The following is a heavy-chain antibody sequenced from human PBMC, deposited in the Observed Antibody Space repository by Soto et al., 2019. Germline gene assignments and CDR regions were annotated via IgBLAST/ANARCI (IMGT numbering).Heavy chain of an antibody. V-gene: IGHV1-18*01. D-gene: IGHD3-3*01. CDR2: ISAYNGNT. J-gene: IGHJ5*02. Sequence: VKVSCKASGYTFTSYGISWVRQAPGQGLEWMGWISAYNGNTNYAQKLQGRVTMTTDTSTSTAYMELRSLRSDDTAVYYCARDPLRGYDFWSGPQGWFDPWGQGTLVTVSS. CDR1: GYTFTSYG. CDR3: ARDPLRGYDFWSGPQGWFDP.